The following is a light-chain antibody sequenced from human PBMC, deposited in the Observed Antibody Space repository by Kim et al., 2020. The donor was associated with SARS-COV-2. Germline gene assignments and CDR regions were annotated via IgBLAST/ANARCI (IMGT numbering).Light chain of an antibody. CDR1: SGHSNNA. J-gene: IGLJ2*01. V-gene: IGLV4-69*01. CDR2: VNSDGSL. CDR3: QTWGTGSVG. Sequence: QLVLTQSPSASASLGASVKLTCTLSSGHSNNAIAWHQQQPDKGPRYLMKVNSDGSLKKGDGIPDRFSGSSSGAERYLTISGLHSEDEADYYCQTWGTGSVGFGGGTKVTVL.